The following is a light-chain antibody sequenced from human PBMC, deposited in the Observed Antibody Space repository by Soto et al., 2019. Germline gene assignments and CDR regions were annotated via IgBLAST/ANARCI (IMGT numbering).Light chain of an antibody. V-gene: IGLV3-9*01. Sequence: SYELTQPLSVSVALGQTARITCEGNNIGSKNVHWYQQKPGLAPVLVIYRDSNRPSGIPERFSGSNSGNTATLTISRAQAGDEADYYCQVWDSSTAVFGTGTKVTVL. CDR2: RDS. CDR3: QVWDSSTAV. J-gene: IGLJ1*01. CDR1: NIGSKN.